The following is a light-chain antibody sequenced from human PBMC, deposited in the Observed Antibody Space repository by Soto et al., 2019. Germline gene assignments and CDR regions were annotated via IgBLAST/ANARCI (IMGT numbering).Light chain of an antibody. CDR3: QQYTNWPYT. J-gene: IGKJ2*01. CDR2: GAS. V-gene: IGKV3-15*01. Sequence: EIGMTQSQATLSVSPGERASLACRASQSVDSNLAWYQQTAGQVPRLLIYGASTRATGIPARFSGSGSGTEFTLTISSLQSEDFAVYSCQQYTNWPYTFGQGTKLEIK. CDR1: QSVDSN.